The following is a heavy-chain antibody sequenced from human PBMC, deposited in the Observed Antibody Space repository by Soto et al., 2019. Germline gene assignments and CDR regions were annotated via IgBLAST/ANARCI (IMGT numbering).Heavy chain of an antibody. D-gene: IGHD3-3*01. CDR1: GYTFTSYG. V-gene: IGHV1-18*01. Sequence: ASVKVSCKASGYTFTSYGISWVRQAPGQGLEWMGWISAYNGNTNYAQKLQGRVTMTPDTSTSTAYMELRSLRSDETAVYYCARESGVVIISYYYGMDVWGQGTTVTVSS. CDR3: ARESGVVIISYYYGMDV. J-gene: IGHJ6*02. CDR2: ISAYNGNT.